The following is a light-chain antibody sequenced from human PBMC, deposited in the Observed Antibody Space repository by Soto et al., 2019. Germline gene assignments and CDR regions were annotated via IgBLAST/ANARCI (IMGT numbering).Light chain of an antibody. V-gene: IGKV2-28*01. Sequence: DIVMTQSPLSLPVTPGEPASISCRSSQSLLDSVGYTYLDWYLQKPGQSPQLLIYLGSNRASGVPDRFSGSGSRTDFTLKISRVEAEDVGVYYCMQALEPPGTFGQGTKVEI. CDR3: MQALEPPGT. CDR1: QSLLDSVGYTY. CDR2: LGS. J-gene: IGKJ1*01.